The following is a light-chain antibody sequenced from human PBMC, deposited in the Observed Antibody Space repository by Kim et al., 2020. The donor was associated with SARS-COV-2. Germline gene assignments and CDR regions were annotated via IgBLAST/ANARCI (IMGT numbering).Light chain of an antibody. V-gene: IGLV1-51*01. CDR1: SADIGRNY. CDR3: GASDSGLNSVV. Sequence: GQKFTISCTGTSADIGRNYVAWYQQHPRTAPKLLIYDNIKRPSGVPARFSCGKSGASAALVITALQTGDEAAYYCGASDSGLNSVVFGGGTQLTVL. CDR2: DNI. J-gene: IGLJ2*01.